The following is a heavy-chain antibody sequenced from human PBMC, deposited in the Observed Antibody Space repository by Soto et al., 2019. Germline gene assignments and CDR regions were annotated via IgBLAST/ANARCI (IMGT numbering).Heavy chain of an antibody. V-gene: IGHV3-30-3*01. D-gene: IGHD1-26*01. CDR2: ISYDGSNK. J-gene: IGHJ3*02. Sequence: PGGSLRLSCAASGFTFSSYAMHWVRQAPGKGLEWVAVISYDGSNKYYAGSVKGRFTISRDNSKNTLYLQMNSLRAEDTAVYYCARAAYSGSYYDAFDIWGQGTMVTVSS. CDR3: ARAAYSGSYYDAFDI. CDR1: GFTFSSYA.